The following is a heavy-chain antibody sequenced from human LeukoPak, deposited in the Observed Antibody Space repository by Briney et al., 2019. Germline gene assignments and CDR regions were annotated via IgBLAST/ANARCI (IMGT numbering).Heavy chain of an antibody. CDR2: ISDSGGSK. CDR1: GFTFNQYP. D-gene: IGHD2-15*01. CDR3: ARQLGYCSSGTCYFDS. V-gene: IGHV3-23*01. J-gene: IGHJ4*02. Sequence: GGSLRLSCAASGFTFNQYPMSWVRQAPGKGLEWVSAISDSGGSKYDADSVEGRFTISRDNSKNTLYLQMNNLRAEDTAIYYCARQLGYCSSGTCYFDSWGQGTLATVSS.